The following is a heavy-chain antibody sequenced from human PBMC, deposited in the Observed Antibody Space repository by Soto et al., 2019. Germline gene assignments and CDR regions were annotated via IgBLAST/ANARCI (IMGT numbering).Heavy chain of an antibody. J-gene: IGHJ4*02. CDR2: MSYDGSNE. CDR1: GFTFSHYA. V-gene: IGHV3-30*18. Sequence: QVQLVESGGGVVQPGRSLRLSCAASGFTFSHYARHWVRQAPGKGLEWVALMSYDGSNEYYADSVKGRFTISRDNSKNTLYLQMNSLGAEDTAVYYCAKDGRHNFDYWGQGTLVTVSS. CDR3: AKDGRHNFDY.